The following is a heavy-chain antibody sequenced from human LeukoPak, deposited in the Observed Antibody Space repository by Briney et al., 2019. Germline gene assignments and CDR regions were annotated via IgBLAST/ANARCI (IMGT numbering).Heavy chain of an antibody. CDR3: AREVSSTSLYYYYYMDV. CDR1: GFTFSSYS. Sequence: GGSLRLSCAASGFTFSSYSMNWVRQAPGKGLEWVSSISSSSSYVYYADSVKGRFTISRDNAKNSLYLQMNSLRAEDTAVYYCAREVSSTSLYYYYYMDVWGKGTTVTVSS. D-gene: IGHD2-2*01. V-gene: IGHV3-21*01. CDR2: ISSSSSYV. J-gene: IGHJ6*03.